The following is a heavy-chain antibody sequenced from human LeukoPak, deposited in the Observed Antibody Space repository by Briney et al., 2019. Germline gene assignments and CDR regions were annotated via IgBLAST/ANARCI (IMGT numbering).Heavy chain of an antibody. J-gene: IGHJ3*02. D-gene: IGHD6-19*01. V-gene: IGHV3-23*01. CDR3: AKDLPTKYSSGWVDAFDI. CDR1: GFTFSSYA. CDR2: ISGSGGST. Sequence: PGGSLRLSCAASGFTFSSYAMSWVRQAPGKGLEWVSAISGSGGSTYYADSVKGRFTISRDNSKNTLYLQMNSLRAEDTAVYYCAKDLPTKYSSGWVDAFDIWGQGTMVTVSS.